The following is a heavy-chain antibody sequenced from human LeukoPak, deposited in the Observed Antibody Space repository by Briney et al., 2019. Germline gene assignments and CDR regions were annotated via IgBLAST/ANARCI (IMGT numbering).Heavy chain of an antibody. V-gene: IGHV4-34*01. Sequence: SETLSLTCAVYGGSFSGYYWSWIRQPPGKGLEWIGENNHSGSTNYNPSLKSRVTISVDTSKNQFSLKLSSVTAADTAVYYCARGRRVVVPAASGVWFDPWGQGTLVTVSS. J-gene: IGHJ5*02. D-gene: IGHD2-2*01. CDR3: ARGRRVVVPAASGVWFDP. CDR1: GGSFSGYY. CDR2: NNHSGST.